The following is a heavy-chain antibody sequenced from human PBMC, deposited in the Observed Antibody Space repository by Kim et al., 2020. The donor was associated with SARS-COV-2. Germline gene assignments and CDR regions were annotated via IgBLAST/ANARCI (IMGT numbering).Heavy chain of an antibody. J-gene: IGHJ4*02. Sequence: GGSLRLSCTASGFTFGDYAMSWFRQAPGKGLEWVGFIRSKAYGGTTEYAASVKGRFTISRDDSKSIAYLQMNSLKTEDTAVYYCTRDEGIVVVNTDYWGQGTLVTVSS. D-gene: IGHD3-22*01. CDR3: TRDEGIVVVNTDY. CDR2: IRSKAYGGTT. CDR1: GFTFGDYA. V-gene: IGHV3-49*03.